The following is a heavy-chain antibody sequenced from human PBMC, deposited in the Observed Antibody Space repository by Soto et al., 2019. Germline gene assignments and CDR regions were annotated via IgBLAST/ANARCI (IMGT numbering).Heavy chain of an antibody. J-gene: IGHJ3*02. CDR3: THRLYASSDDAFDN. V-gene: IGHV2-5*02. D-gene: IGHD6-6*01. CDR2: IYWDDEE. Sequence: QITXKESGPTLVKPTQTLTLTCTFSGFSLTTSGVGVGWIRQPPGKALEWLALIYWDDEERYSPYLQSRLTTTKDTSKNQVHLPATNMNPTDTGTYYCTHRLYASSDDAFDNCGRGTMVYLSS. CDR1: GFSLTTSGVG.